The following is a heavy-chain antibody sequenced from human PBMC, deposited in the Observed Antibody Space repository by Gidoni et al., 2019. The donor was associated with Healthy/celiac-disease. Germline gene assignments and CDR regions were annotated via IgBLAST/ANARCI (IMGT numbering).Heavy chain of an antibody. CDR2: IYSGGST. J-gene: IGHJ6*02. CDR3: ARAIWAPHYYYGMDV. V-gene: IGHV3-53*04. CDR1: GFTVSSNY. D-gene: IGHD7-27*01. Sequence: EVQLVESGGGLVQPGGSLRLSCAASGFTVSSNYMSWVRQAPGKGLEWVSVIYSGGSTYYADAVKGRFTISRHNSKNTLYLQMNSLRAEDTAVYYCARAIWAPHYYYGMDVWGQGTTVTVSS.